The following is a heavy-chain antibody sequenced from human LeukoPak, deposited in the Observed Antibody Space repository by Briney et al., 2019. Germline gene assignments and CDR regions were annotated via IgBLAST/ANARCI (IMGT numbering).Heavy chain of an antibody. J-gene: IGHJ4*02. Sequence: GGSLGLSCAASGFTFSSYGMGWVRQAPGKGLEWVALISYDGSNKYYADSVKGRFTISRDNSKNTLYLQMNSLRAEDTAVYYCASSTKDYGDFNSFDYWGQGTLVTVSS. CDR2: ISYDGSNK. CDR1: GFTFSSYG. D-gene: IGHD4-17*01. V-gene: IGHV3-30*03. CDR3: ASSTKDYGDFNSFDY.